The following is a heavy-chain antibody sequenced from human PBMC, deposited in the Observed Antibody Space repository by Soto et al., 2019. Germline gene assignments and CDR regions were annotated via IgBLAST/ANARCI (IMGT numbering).Heavy chain of an antibody. Sequence: WQTLCLTCTVSGGSISSGGYYWSWIRQHPGKGLEWIGYIYYSGSTYYNPSLKSRVTISVDTSKNQFSLQLSSVTAADTVVYYCARGDPRVGVTASNFDYWGQGTLVTGSS. D-gene: IGHD2-21*02. CDR1: GGSISSGGYY. CDR3: ARGDPRVGVTASNFDY. V-gene: IGHV4-31*03. CDR2: IYYSGST. J-gene: IGHJ4*02.